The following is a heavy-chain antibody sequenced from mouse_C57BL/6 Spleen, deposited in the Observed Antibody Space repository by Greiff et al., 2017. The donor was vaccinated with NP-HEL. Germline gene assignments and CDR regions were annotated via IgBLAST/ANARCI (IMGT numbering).Heavy chain of an antibody. CDR3: ARRYYDYDEWYFDV. D-gene: IGHD2-4*01. Sequence: QVQLQQPGAELVRPGSSVKLSCKASGYTFTSYWMHWVKQRPIQGLEWIGNIDPSDSETHYNQKFKDKATLTVDKSSSTAYMQLSSLTSEDSAVYYCARRYYDYDEWYFDVWGTGTTVTVSS. CDR2: IDPSDSET. V-gene: IGHV1-52*01. CDR1: GYTFTSYW. J-gene: IGHJ1*03.